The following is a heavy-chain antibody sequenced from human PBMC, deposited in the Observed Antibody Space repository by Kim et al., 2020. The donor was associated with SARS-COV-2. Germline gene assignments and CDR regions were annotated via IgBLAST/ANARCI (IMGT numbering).Heavy chain of an antibody. V-gene: IGHV1-69*13. CDR1: GGTFSSYA. Sequence: PSVKVSCKASGGTFSSYAISWVRQAPGQGLEWMGGIIPIFGTANYAQKFQGRVTITADESTSTAYMELSSLRSEDTAVYYCARDLDHPTPRAEGWFDPWGQGTLVTVSS. CDR3: ARDLDHPTPRAEGWFDP. CDR2: IIPIFGTA. J-gene: IGHJ5*02.